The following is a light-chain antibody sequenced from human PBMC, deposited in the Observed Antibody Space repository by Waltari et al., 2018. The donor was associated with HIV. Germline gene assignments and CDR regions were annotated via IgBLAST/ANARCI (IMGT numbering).Light chain of an antibody. CDR3: QSYDVTLSGPLV. CDR1: DSNIGAGAD. Sequence: QSVLTQPPSVSGAPGQRVTISCTGSDSNIGAGADVPWYQQLPGTAPKLLIYGNSNRPSGVPDRFSGSRSGTSASLAITGLQAEDEADYYCQSYDVTLSGPLVFGGGTKLTVL. V-gene: IGLV1-40*01. CDR2: GNS. J-gene: IGLJ2*01.